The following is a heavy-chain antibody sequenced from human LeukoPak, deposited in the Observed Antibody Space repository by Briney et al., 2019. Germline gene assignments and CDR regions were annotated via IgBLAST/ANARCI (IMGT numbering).Heavy chain of an antibody. CDR1: GFTANNNY. CDR3: AAWGLHNY. D-gene: IGHD7-27*01. V-gene: IGHV3-7*01. Sequence: GGSLRLSCAASGFTANNNYMSWVRQAPGKGPEWVANIDLGGSAKSYVDSVKGRCTISRDNANNSLYLQMNSLRVEDTAVYYCAAWGLHNYWGQGTLVTVSS. CDR2: IDLGGSAK. J-gene: IGHJ4*02.